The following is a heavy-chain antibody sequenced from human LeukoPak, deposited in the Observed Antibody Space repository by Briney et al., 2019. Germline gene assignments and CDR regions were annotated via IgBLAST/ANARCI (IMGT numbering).Heavy chain of an antibody. J-gene: IGHJ5*02. CDR3: ARRSVTKGTNWFDP. Sequence: SQTLSLTCTVSGVSISSYYWSWLRQPPGKGLEWIGYIYYSGSTNYNPSLKSRVTISVDTSKNQFSLKLSSVTAADTAVYYCARRSVTKGTNWFDPWGQGTLVTVSS. CDR1: GVSISSYY. CDR2: IYYSGST. V-gene: IGHV4-59*08. D-gene: IGHD4-17*01.